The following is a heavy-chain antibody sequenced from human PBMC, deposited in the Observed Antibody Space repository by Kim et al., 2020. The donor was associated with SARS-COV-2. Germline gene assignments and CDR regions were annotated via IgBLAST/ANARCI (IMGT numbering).Heavy chain of an antibody. J-gene: IGHJ6*02. V-gene: IGHV3-30*18. CDR1: GFTFSSYG. Sequence: GGSLRLSCAASGFTFSSYGMHWVRQAPGKGLEWVAVISYDGSNKYYADSVKGRFTISRDNSKNTLYLQMNSLRAEDTAVYYCAKEGQGPLDYGMDVWGQG. CDR3: AKEGQGPLDYGMDV. CDR2: ISYDGSNK.